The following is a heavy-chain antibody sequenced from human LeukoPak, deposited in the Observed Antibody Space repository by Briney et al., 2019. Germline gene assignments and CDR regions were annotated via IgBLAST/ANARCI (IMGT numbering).Heavy chain of an antibody. V-gene: IGHV3-30*02. CDR2: IRYDGSNK. D-gene: IGHD1-26*01. CDR1: GFTFSSYG. Sequence: GGSLRLSCAASGFTFSSYGMHWVRQAPGKGLEWVAFIRYDGSNKYYADSVKGRFTISRDNSKNTLYLQMNSLRAEDTAVYYCARDVRQWELFFDYWGQGTLVTVSS. J-gene: IGHJ4*02. CDR3: ARDVRQWELFFDY.